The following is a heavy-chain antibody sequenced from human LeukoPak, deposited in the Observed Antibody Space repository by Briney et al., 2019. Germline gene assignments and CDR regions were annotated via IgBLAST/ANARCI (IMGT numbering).Heavy chain of an antibody. V-gene: IGHV1-18*01. CDR1: GYSFTSYG. J-gene: IGHJ5*02. CDR2: ISGSSGKT. CDR3: ARDNGDFAGWFDL. Sequence: ASVKVSCKTSGYSFTSYGISWVRQAPGQGLEWMAWISGSSGKTNFAQKVQGRVAMTADISTSTAYMELRSLRSDDTAVYYCARDNGDFAGWFDLWGQGTLVTVSS. D-gene: IGHD4-17*01.